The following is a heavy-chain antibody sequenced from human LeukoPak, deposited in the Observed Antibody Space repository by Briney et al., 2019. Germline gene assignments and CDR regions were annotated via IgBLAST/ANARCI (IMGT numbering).Heavy chain of an antibody. CDR3: ANSGSPEDY. V-gene: IGHV3-30*18. CDR1: GFTFSSYG. Sequence: QPGRSLRLSCAASGFTFSSYGMHWVRQAPGKGLEWVAVISYDGSNKYYADSVKGRFTISRDNSKNTLYLQMNSLRAEDTAVYYCANSGSPEDYWGQGTLVTVSS. D-gene: IGHD1-26*01. J-gene: IGHJ4*02. CDR2: ISYDGSNK.